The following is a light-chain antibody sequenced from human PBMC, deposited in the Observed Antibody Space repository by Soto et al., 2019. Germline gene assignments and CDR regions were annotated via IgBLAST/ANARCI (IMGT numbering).Light chain of an antibody. J-gene: IGLJ3*02. CDR2: SND. CDR1: TSNIGSNT. V-gene: IGLV1-44*01. CDR3: AVWDDSLNAWV. Sequence: QSVLTQPPSASGTPGQCVTISCSGSTSNIGSNTVNWYQQLPGTAPKLLVYSNDQRPSGVPDRFSASKSGTSAFLAISGLQSEDEADYDCAVWDDSLNAWVFGGGTKVTVL.